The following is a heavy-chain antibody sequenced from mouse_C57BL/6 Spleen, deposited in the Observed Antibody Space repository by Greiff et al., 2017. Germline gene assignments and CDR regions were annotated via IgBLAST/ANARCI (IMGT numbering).Heavy chain of an antibody. CDR1: GFTFSDFY. CDR3: AREYSEGAMDY. Sequence: EVKLVESGGGLVQSGRSLRLSCATSGFTFSDFYMAWVRQAPGKGLEWMAASRNKANDYTTEYSASVKGRFIVSRDTYQSILYLQMNALRAEDTAIYYCAREYSEGAMDYWGQGTSVTVSS. V-gene: IGHV7-1*01. J-gene: IGHJ4*01. D-gene: IGHD2-12*01. CDR2: SRNKANDYTT.